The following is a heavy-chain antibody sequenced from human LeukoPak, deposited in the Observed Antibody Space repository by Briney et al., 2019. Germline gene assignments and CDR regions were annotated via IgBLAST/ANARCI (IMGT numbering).Heavy chain of an antibody. CDR3: ARRAYSGSYFPIDY. D-gene: IGHD1-26*01. Sequence: GASVKVSCKASGYSFTDYGLCWVRQAPGQGLEWMGWISTYNDNRKYAQNLQGRVSMTTDTSTSTAYMELRSLRSDDTAVYYCARRAYSGSYFPIDYWGQGTLVTVSS. V-gene: IGHV1-18*01. CDR2: ISTYNDNR. CDR1: GYSFTDYG. J-gene: IGHJ4*02.